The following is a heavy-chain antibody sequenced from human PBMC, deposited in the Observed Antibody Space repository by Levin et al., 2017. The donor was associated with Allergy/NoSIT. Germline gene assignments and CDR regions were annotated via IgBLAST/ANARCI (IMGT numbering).Heavy chain of an antibody. D-gene: IGHD1-26*01. CDR3: AKDRVGATRIYNY. V-gene: IGHV3-23*01. CDR2: ISTTGGST. CDR1: GFPFSSYA. Sequence: LSLPCAASGFPFSSYAMSWVRQAPGKGLEWVSAISTTGGSTFYAASVKGRFTISRDNSKNTLYLQMTSLRAEDTAVYYCAKDRVGATRIYNYWGQGTLVTVSS. J-gene: IGHJ4*02.